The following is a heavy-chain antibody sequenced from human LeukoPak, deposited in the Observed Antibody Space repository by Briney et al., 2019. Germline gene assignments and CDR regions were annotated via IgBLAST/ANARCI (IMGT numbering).Heavy chain of an antibody. J-gene: IGHJ4*02. D-gene: IGHD3-22*01. V-gene: IGHV1-46*01. CDR3: ARVYDSSGYYEDY. CDR1: GYTFTSYY. CDR2: INPGGGST. Sequence: ASVKVSCKASGYTFTSYYMHWVRQAPGQGLELMAMINPGGGSTNYAQKFQGRVTMTTDTSTSTAYMELRSLRSDDTAVYYCARVYDSSGYYEDYWGQGTLVTVSS.